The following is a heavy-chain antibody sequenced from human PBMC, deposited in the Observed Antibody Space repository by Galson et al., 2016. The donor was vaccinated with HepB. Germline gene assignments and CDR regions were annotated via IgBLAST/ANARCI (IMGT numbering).Heavy chain of an antibody. V-gene: IGHV4-59*01. J-gene: IGHJ4*02. CDR3: ARGLGINYYDSSGYVY. CDR1: GGSMSSYY. CDR2: TYYSGGS. D-gene: IGHD3-22*01. Sequence: SETLSLTCTVSGGSMSSYYWTWIRQPPGKGLEWIGYTYYSGGSNYNPSLKSRVTISVDTSKNQFSLKLTSVTAADTAVYYCARGLGINYYDSSGYVYWGQGTLVTVSS.